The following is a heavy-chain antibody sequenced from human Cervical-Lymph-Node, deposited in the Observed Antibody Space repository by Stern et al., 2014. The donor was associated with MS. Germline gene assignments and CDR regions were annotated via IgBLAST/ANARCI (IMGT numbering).Heavy chain of an antibody. J-gene: IGHJ4*02. D-gene: IGHD2-8*01. Sequence: ESGPALVKPTQTLTLTCTFSGFSLSTSGMRVSWIRQPPGKDLEWLARVDWDDDKFYSTSLKTRLTISKDTSKNQVVLTMTNMDPVDTATYYCARIPTNGYFDYWGQGTLVTVSS. V-gene: IGHV2-70*04. CDR2: VDWDDDK. CDR3: ARIPTNGYFDY. CDR1: GFSLSTSGMR.